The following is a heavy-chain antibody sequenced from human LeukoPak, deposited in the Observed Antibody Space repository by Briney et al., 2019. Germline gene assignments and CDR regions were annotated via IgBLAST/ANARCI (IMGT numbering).Heavy chain of an antibody. CDR2: IRKKVNSYTT. CDR3: SRGHYTVDSTYSGDF. V-gene: IGHV3-72*01. J-gene: IGHJ4*02. D-gene: IGHD2-21*01. CDR1: GFTFSDHY. Sequence: PGGSLRLSCAASGFTFSDHYMDWVRQAPGQGLEWVARIRKKVNSYTTEYAASVQGRFTISRDDSKNLLFLQMNSLKTEDTAVYYGSRGHYTVDSTYSGDFWGQGTLVTVSS.